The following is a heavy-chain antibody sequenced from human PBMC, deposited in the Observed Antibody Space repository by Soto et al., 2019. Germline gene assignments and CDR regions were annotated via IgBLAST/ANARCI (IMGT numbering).Heavy chain of an antibody. Sequence: LXLSCADYGFTFSSYWMHWGSQAPGKGLVWVSRINSDGSSTSYADSVKGRFTISRDNSKNTLYLQMNSPRAEDTAVYYCARVPRFLDCSDDWGQGTLVTVSS. D-gene: IGHD3-3*01. CDR2: INSDGSST. J-gene: IGHJ4*02. CDR1: GFTFSSYW. V-gene: IGHV3-74*01. CDR3: ARVPRFLDCSDD.